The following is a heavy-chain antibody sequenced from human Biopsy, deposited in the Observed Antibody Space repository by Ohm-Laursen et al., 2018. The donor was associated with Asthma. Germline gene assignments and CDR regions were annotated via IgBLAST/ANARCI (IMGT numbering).Heavy chain of an antibody. J-gene: IGHJ6*02. Sequence: SLRLSCAATGFTFSNYAMTWVRQAPGKGLEWVSAISGGGGGTKYADSVKGRFTISRDNSKNTPSLQMSSLRAEDTALYYCAKDLSKAVGGSNDYYYGMDVWGQGTTVTVAS. CDR3: AKDLSKAVGGSNDYYYGMDV. CDR1: GFTFSNYA. V-gene: IGHV3-23*01. D-gene: IGHD6-19*01. CDR2: ISGGGGGT.